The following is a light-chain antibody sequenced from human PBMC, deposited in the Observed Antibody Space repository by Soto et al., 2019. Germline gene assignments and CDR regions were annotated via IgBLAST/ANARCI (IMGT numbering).Light chain of an antibody. CDR3: QSYDSSLSTVV. CDR2: DNS. J-gene: IGLJ2*01. Sequence: QSVLTQPPSVSGAPGQRVTISCTGSSSNIGAGYDVHWYQQLPGTAPKLLIYDNSNRPSGVPDRFSGSKSGTSASLAITGRQAEDEADYYCQSYDSSLSTVVFGGGTKVTVL. V-gene: IGLV1-40*01. CDR1: SSNIGAGYD.